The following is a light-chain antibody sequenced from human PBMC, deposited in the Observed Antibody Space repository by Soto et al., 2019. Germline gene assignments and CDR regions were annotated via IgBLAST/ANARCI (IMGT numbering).Light chain of an antibody. V-gene: IGLV2-14*01. CDR3: SSYTSSSTLV. CDR2: EVS. Sequence: QSVLTQPAAVSGSPGQSITISCTGTSSDVGGYNYVSWYQQHPGKAPKLMISEVSNRPSGVSNRFSGSKSGNTASLTISGLQAEDEADCYCSSYTSSSTLVFGGGTKLTVL. CDR1: SSDVGGYNY. J-gene: IGLJ2*01.